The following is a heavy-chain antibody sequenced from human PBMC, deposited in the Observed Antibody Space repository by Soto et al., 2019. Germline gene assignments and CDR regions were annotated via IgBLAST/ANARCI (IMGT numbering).Heavy chain of an antibody. Sequence: GGSLRLSCAASGFTFSSYGMHWVRQAPGKGLEWVAVIWYDGSNKYYADSVKGRFTISRDNSKNTLYLQMNSLRAEDTAVYYCAVENGGAVGFSFLRSWGQGTLVTVSS. CDR1: GFTFSSYG. V-gene: IGHV3-33*01. D-gene: IGHD3-3*01. CDR3: AVENGGAVGFSFLRS. J-gene: IGHJ5*02. CDR2: IWYDGSNK.